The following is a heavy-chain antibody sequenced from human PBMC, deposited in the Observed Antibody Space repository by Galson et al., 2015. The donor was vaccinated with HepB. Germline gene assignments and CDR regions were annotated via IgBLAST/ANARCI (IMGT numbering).Heavy chain of an antibody. D-gene: IGHD3-10*01. CDR3: VKDVLLWFGEKRRGYFDY. Sequence: SLRLSCAASGFTFSSYAMHWVRQAPGKGLEYVSAISSNGGSTYYADSVKGRFTISRDNSKNTLYLQMSSLRAEDTAVYYCVKDVLLWFGEKRRGYFDYWGQGTLVTVSS. J-gene: IGHJ4*02. CDR2: ISSNGGST. V-gene: IGHV3-64D*06. CDR1: GFTFSSYA.